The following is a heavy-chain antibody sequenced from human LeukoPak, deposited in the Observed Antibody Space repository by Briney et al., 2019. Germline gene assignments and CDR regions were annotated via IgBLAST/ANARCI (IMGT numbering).Heavy chain of an antibody. D-gene: IGHD2-8*01. CDR2: IKQDGSEA. Sequence: PGGSLRLSCAASGFTFSSYWMTGVRQAPGKGVEGVANIKQDGSEAYYVDSVKGRFTVSRDNAKSSLYLQLNSLGAEDTAVYYCATRYCTIPACRASSYHCMDNWGKGTTVTVSS. CDR1: GFTFSSYW. V-gene: IGHV3-7*01. CDR3: ATRYCTIPACRASSYHCMDN. J-gene: IGHJ6*03.